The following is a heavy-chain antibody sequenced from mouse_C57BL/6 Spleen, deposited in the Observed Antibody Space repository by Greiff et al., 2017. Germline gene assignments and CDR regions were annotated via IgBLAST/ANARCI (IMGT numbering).Heavy chain of an antibody. J-gene: IGHJ4*01. D-gene: IGHD1-1*01. CDR3: ASPPSSSDAVGY. CDR2: INPNNGGT. CDR1: GYTFTDYY. Sequence: VQLQQSGPELVKPGASVKISCKASGYTFTDYYMNWVKQSHGTSLEWIGDINPNNGGTSYNQKFKGKDTLTVDKSSSTAYMELRSLTSEDSAVYYSASPPSSSDAVGYWGQGTSVTVSS. V-gene: IGHV1-26*01.